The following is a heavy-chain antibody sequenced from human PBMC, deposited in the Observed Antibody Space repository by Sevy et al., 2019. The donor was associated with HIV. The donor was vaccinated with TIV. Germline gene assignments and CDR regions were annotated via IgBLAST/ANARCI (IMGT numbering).Heavy chain of an antibody. V-gene: IGHV4-39*01. CDR2: VYFTGST. CDR3: ARLGGLRFFDWSSLNYFDY. J-gene: IGHJ4*02. D-gene: IGHD3-9*01. CDR1: GGAISSSTYY. Sequence: SETLSLTCSVSGGAISSSTYYWGGIRQPPGRGLEWIGSVYFTGSTYYNPSLKSRVTISVDTSKNEFSLKVNSVTAADTAVYYCARLGGLRFFDWSSLNYFDYWGQGTLVTVSS.